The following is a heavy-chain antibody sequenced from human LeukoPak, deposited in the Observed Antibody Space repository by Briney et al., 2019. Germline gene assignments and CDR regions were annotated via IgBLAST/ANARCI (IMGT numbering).Heavy chain of an antibody. Sequence: ASVKVSCKASGYTFANYEIHWVRQATGQGLEWIAWVNPNSGNTNYAQKFQGRVTVTRNTFISTAYMELRSLGFEDTAVYYCARGTSYYASGSYPDFDYWGQGTLVTVSS. CDR1: GYTFANYE. D-gene: IGHD3-10*01. CDR3: ARGTSYYASGSYPDFDY. V-gene: IGHV1-8*03. CDR2: VNPNSGNT. J-gene: IGHJ4*02.